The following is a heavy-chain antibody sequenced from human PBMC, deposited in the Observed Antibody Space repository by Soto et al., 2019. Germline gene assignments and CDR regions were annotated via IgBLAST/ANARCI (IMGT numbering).Heavy chain of an antibody. V-gene: IGHV3-64D*06. D-gene: IGHD3-22*01. J-gene: IGHJ4*02. Sequence: GGSLRLSCSASGFTFSGYAMHWVRQAPGKGLEYVSSISTNGGSTHYADPVKGRFTISRDNSKNTQYLQMSSLRADDTAVYYCVKGEYYYHSSGYYPFGYWGQGTLVTVSS. CDR2: ISTNGGST. CDR1: GFTFSGYA. CDR3: VKGEYYYHSSGYYPFGY.